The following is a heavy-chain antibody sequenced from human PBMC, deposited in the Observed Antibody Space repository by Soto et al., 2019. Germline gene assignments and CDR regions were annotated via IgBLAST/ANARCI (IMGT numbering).Heavy chain of an antibody. J-gene: IGHJ3*02. CDR2: ISANNGNT. V-gene: IGHV1-18*01. CDR1: GYTFTSYG. Sequence: VASVKVSCTASGYTFTSYGISWVRQAPGQGLEWMGWISANNGNTNYAQKFQGRVTMTTNTSMSTAYMELSSLRSEDTAAYYCARNRDAFDIWGQGTMVTVSS. CDR3: ARNRDAFDI.